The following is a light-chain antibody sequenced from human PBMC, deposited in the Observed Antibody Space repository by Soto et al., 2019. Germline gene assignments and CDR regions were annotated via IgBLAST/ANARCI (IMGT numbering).Light chain of an antibody. J-gene: IGKJ5*01. CDR2: GAS. V-gene: IGKV1-39*01. Sequence: DIQMTQSPSFLSASVGDRVTITCRASQSIGKHLNWYQQKPGKAPKFLIYGASTLQSGVPSRFTGSGSGTDFTLTVSSLQAEDFATYYCQQSYTSPTTFGQGTRLEI. CDR3: QQSYTSPTT. CDR1: QSIGKH.